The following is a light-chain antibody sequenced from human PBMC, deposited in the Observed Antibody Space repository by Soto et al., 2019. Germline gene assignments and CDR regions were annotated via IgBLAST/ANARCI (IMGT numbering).Light chain of an antibody. V-gene: IGKV1-12*01. CDR3: QQDNSFPYT. Sequence: DIQMTQSPSSVSTSVGDRVTITCRASQGVSNWLAWYQQKPGKAPKRLIYAASTLRSGVPSRFRGSGSGTDFTFTISSLQPEDFATYYCQQDNSFPYTFGQGTK. CDR2: AAS. J-gene: IGKJ2*01. CDR1: QGVSNW.